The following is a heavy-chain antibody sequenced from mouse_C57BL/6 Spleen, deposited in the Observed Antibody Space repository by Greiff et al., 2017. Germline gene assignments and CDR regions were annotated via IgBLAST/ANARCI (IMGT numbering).Heavy chain of an antibody. CDR2: IHPNSGST. Sequence: QVQLQQPGAELVKPGASVKLSCKASGYTFTSYWIHWVKKRPGQGLEWNGMIHPNSGSTNYNEKFKGKATLTVDKSSSPAYMQLISLTSEDSSVYYCAREFYGTFDYWGQGTTLTVSS. V-gene: IGHV1-64*01. J-gene: IGHJ2*01. D-gene: IGHD1-1*01. CDR3: AREFYGTFDY. CDR1: GYTFTSYW.